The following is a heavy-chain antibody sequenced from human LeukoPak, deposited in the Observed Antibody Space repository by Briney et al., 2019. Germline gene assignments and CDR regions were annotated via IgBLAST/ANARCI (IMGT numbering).Heavy chain of an antibody. D-gene: IGHD2-21*02. CDR2: INWNGGST. V-gene: IGHV3-20*04. J-gene: IGHJ4*02. Sequence: GGSLRLSCAASGFTFSSYSMNWVRQAPGKGLEWVSGINWNGGSTGYADSVKGRFTISRDNAKNSLYLQMNSLRAEDTALYYCARAPAYCGGDCYWGIDYWGQGTLVTVSS. CDR3: ARAPAYCGGDCYWGIDY. CDR1: GFTFSSYS.